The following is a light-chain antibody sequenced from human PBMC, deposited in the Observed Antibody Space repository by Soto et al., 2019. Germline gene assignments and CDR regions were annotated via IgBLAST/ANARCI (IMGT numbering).Light chain of an antibody. Sequence: ETVMTQSPATLSVSPGERATLSCRASQSVRSNVAWYQQKPGQDPRLLMYGASTRATGITARFSGSGSGTEFTLTISSLYSEDFAVYDCQQYNNWPSFTVGQGTKLEIK. J-gene: IGKJ2*01. CDR1: QSVRSN. CDR2: GAS. V-gene: IGKV3-15*01. CDR3: QQYNNWPSFT.